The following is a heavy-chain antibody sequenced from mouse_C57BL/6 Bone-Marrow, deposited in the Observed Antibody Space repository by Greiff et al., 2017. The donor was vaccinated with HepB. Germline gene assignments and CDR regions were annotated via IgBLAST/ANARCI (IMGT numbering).Heavy chain of an antibody. CDR3: AREDYGSSYPFAY. CDR1: GYTFTSYW. V-gene: IGHV1-64*01. D-gene: IGHD1-1*01. CDR2: IHPNSGST. J-gene: IGHJ3*01. Sequence: VKLQQPGAELVKPGASVKLSCKASGYTFTSYWMHWVKQRPGQGLEWIGMIHPNSGSTNYNEKFKSKATLTVDKSSSTAYMQLSSLTSEDSAVYYCAREDYGSSYPFAYWGQGTLVTVSA.